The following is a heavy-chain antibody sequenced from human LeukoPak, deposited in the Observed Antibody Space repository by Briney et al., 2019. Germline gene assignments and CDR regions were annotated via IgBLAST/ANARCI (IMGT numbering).Heavy chain of an antibody. CDR1: GFTFNFYW. CDR3: ARVRTNAYGFDY. J-gene: IGHJ4*02. V-gene: IGHV3-74*03. D-gene: IGHD3-10*01. Sequence: GGSLRLSCVVSGFTFNFYWMHWVRQAPGKGLEWVSHINDDGSRFTYADFVKGRFTNSRDNAKNTVYLQMNSLRVEDTAVYYCARVRTNAYGFDYWGQGAQVTASS. CDR2: INDDGSRF.